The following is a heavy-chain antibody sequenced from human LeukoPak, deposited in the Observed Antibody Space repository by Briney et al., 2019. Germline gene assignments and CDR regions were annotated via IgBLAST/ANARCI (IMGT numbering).Heavy chain of an antibody. Sequence: GGSLRLSFTASGFTFKNYRMTWVRQAPGKGLEWVASMKDDGNEIQYVDSVKGRFTISRDNAKNSLYLQMNNLRAEDTAVYYCARHRATNDYWGQGTLVTVSS. CDR2: MKDDGNEI. V-gene: IGHV3-7*01. J-gene: IGHJ4*02. D-gene: IGHD1-26*01. CDR3: ARHRATNDY. CDR1: GFTFKNYR.